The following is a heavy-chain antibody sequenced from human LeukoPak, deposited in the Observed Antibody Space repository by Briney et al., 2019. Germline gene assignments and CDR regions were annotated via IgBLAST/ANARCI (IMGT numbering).Heavy chain of an antibody. Sequence: SETLSLTCTVSGGSISIYYWSWLRQPPGKGLEWIGYIYNSGSTIYNPSLRSRVTISVDTSKNQFSLKLSSVTAADTAVYYCARGGGHYNWNGPYYYYGMDVWGQGTTVTVSS. D-gene: IGHD1-20*01. CDR1: GGSISIYY. CDR2: IYNSGST. J-gene: IGHJ6*02. CDR3: ARGGGHYNWNGPYYYYGMDV. V-gene: IGHV4-59*01.